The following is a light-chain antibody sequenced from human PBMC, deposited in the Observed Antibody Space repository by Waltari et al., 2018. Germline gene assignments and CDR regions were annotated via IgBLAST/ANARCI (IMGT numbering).Light chain of an antibody. CDR2: EDN. CDR1: SGSLASSY. CDR3: QSYDSSYPAV. Sequence: NFMLTQPHSVSESPGKTVTISCTRSSGSLASSYVQWFQQRPGSSPTTVIFEDNQRPSGVPDRFSCTIDSSSNSASLTISGRQTEDEADYYCQSYDSSYPAVFGGGTQLTVL. J-gene: IGLJ7*01. V-gene: IGLV6-57*01.